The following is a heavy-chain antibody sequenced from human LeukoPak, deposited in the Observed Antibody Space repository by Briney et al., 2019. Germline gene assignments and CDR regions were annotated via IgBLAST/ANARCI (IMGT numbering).Heavy chain of an antibody. J-gene: IGHJ4*02. Sequence: SETLSLTCTVSGGPISSSSYYWGWIRQPPGKGLEWIGRIYYSGSTYYNPSLKSRDTISVDTSKNQFSLKLSSVTAADTAVYYCASYIAAADGFDYWGQGTLVTVSS. CDR1: GGPISSSSYY. CDR2: IYYSGST. CDR3: ASYIAAADGFDY. V-gene: IGHV4-39*07. D-gene: IGHD6-13*01.